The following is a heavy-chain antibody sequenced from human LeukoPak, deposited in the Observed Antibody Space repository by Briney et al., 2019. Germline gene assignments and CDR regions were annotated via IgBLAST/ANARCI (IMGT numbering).Heavy chain of an antibody. Sequence: PGGSLRLSCATSGFTFSNYWMSWVRQAPGKGLEWVAHINQDGSEEYYVDSVRGRFTISRDNAKNSLYLQMNSLRAEDTTVYYCARPYDSNRDHSGYGYWGRGTLVTVSS. V-gene: IGHV3-7*02. J-gene: IGHJ4*02. CDR3: ARPYDSNRDHSGYGY. CDR2: INQDGSEE. CDR1: GFTFSNYW. D-gene: IGHD5-12*01.